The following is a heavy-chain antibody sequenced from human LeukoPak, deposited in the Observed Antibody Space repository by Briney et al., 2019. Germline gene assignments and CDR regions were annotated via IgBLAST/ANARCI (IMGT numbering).Heavy chain of an antibody. J-gene: IGHJ3*02. Sequence: SVKVSCKASGGTFSSYAISWVRQAPGQGLEWMGGIIPIFGTANYAQMFQGRVTITTDESTSTAYMELSSLRSEDTAVYYCASSGSYHDAFDIWGQGTMVTVSS. D-gene: IGHD1-26*01. CDR2: IIPIFGTA. V-gene: IGHV1-69*05. CDR1: GGTFSSYA. CDR3: ASSGSYHDAFDI.